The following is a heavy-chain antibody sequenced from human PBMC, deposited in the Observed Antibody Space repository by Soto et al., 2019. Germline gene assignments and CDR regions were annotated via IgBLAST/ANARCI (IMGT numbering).Heavy chain of an antibody. CDR2: IYNSGST. Sequence: GTLSLTCTVSGGSISSRSYWGAWIREPPGKGLEWIGDIYNSGSTYYNPSLESRVTISVDTSKNQFSLKLNSVTAADTAVYYCARHPRDDYNYGGSGIFDYWGQGALVTV. D-gene: IGHD4-4*01. J-gene: IGHJ4*02. CDR1: GGSISSRSYW. CDR3: ARHPRDDYNYGGSGIFDY. V-gene: IGHV4-39*01.